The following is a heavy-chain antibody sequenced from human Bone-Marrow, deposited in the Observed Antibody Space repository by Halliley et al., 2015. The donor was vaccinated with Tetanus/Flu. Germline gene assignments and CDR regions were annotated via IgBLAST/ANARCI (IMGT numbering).Heavy chain of an antibody. J-gene: IGHJ4*02. CDR3: ARRSGGHGDYDRGVGYFDY. Sequence: YFADAGKGRFTLSRDNSKNTLYLQMNSLRAEDTAVYYCARRSGGHGDYDRGVGYFDYWGQGTLVTVSS. D-gene: IGHD4-17*01. V-gene: IGHV3-33*01.